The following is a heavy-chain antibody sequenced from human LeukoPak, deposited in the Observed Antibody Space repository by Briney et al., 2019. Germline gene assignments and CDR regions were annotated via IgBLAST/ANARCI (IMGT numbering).Heavy chain of an antibody. D-gene: IGHD6-13*01. CDR2: IYTSGST. CDR3: ARDYHFGSTDYMDV. J-gene: IGHJ6*03. CDR1: GGSISSYY. Sequence: SETLYLTCTVSGGSISSYYWSWIRQPAGKGLEWIGRIYTSGSTNYNPSLKSRVTMSVDTSKNQFSLKLSSVTAADTAVYYCARDYHFGSTDYMDVWGQGTTVTVSS. V-gene: IGHV4-4*07.